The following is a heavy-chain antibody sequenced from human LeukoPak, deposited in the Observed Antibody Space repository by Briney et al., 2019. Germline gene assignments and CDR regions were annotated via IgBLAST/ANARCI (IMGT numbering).Heavy chain of an antibody. CDR1: GSTFSSYW. D-gene: IGHD6-19*01. CDR2: IKQDGSEK. Sequence: PGGSLRLSCAASGSTFSSYWMSWVRQAPGKGLEWVANIKQDGSEKYYVDSVKGRFTISRDNAKNSLYLQMNSLRAEDTAVYYCASLIAVAGRQDYWGQGTLVTVSS. CDR3: ASLIAVAGRQDY. V-gene: IGHV3-7*01. J-gene: IGHJ4*02.